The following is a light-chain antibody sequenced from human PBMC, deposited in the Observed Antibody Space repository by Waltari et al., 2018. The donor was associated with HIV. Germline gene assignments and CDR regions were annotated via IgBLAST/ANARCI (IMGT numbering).Light chain of an antibody. Sequence: SYELTQPPSVSVSPGQAATITCSGDKLDDKYVCWYQQKPGRSPVLLIYQKDKRLSGIPDRCSGSNAGNTSTLTISGTQTMDEADYYCQAWDSGTGVFGTGTTVTVL. CDR3: QAWDSGTGV. V-gene: IGLV3-1*01. CDR2: QKD. CDR1: KLDDKY. J-gene: IGLJ1*01.